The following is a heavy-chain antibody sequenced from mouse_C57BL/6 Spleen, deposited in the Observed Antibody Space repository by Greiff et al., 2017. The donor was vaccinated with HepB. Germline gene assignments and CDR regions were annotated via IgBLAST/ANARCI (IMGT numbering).Heavy chain of an antibody. CDR3: ARGGYYGSPFDY. J-gene: IGHJ2*01. Sequence: EVQLQQSGPGLVKPSQSLSLTCSVTGYSITSGYYWNWIRQFPGNKLEWMGYISYDGSNNYNPSLKNRISITRDTSKNQFFLKLNSVTTEDTATYYCARGGYYGSPFDYWGQGTTLTVSS. CDR1: GYSITSGYY. CDR2: ISYDGSN. V-gene: IGHV3-6*01. D-gene: IGHD1-1*01.